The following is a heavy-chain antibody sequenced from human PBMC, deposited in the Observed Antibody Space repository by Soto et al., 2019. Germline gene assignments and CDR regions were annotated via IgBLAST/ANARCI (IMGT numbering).Heavy chain of an antibody. CDR1: GYGFTTYG. CDR2: ISAHNGNT. V-gene: IGHV1-18*01. CDR3: ARGRYGDY. D-gene: IGHD1-1*01. J-gene: IGHJ4*02. Sequence: QVHLVQSGAEVKKPGASVKISCKGSGYGFTTYGSTWVRQAPGQGLEWMAWISAHNGNTNYAQKLQGRVTVTRDTATSTAYMELRSLRSDDTAVYYCARGRYGDYWGQGALVIVSS.